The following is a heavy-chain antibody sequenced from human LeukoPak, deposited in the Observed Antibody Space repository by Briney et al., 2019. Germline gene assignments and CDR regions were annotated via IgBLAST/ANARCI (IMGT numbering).Heavy chain of an antibody. CDR1: GHTFSSYG. CDR2: ISPYNT. CDR3: ARDNSVRDEAWWFNP. D-gene: IGHD5-24*01. Sequence: WASVKVSCKASGHTFSSYGISWVRQAPGQGLEWMGWISPYNTNYAQNVKGRVTLTRDMSTSTDYLELSSLRSEDTAVYYCARDNSVRDEAWWFNPWGQGTLVTVSS. V-gene: IGHV1-18*01. J-gene: IGHJ5*02.